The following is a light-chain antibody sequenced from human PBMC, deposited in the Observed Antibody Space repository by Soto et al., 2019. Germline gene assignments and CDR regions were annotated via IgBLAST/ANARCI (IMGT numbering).Light chain of an antibody. V-gene: IGKV3-11*01. CDR3: QQRSNWPPIT. CDR1: QSVSSY. J-gene: IGKJ5*01. Sequence: EIVLTQSPATLSLSPGERATLSCRASQSVSSYLAWYQQKPGQAPRLLIYDASNRATGIPARFSGSGSGSDFTLTISRLEPEDFAVYYGQQRSNWPPITFGQGTRLEIK. CDR2: DAS.